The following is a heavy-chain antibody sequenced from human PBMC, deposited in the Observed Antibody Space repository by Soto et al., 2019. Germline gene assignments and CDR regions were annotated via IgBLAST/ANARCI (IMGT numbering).Heavy chain of an antibody. CDR1: GGSISSSNW. CDR2: IYHSGTT. J-gene: IGHJ4*02. CDR3: AVQAAGEFDC. Sequence: PSETLSLTCAVSGGSISSSNWWTWVRQPPGKGLEWIGEIYHSGTTNYNPSLKSRVTISGDRSKNQFSLSLSSVTAADTAVYYCAVQAAGEFDCWGQRTLVTVSS. D-gene: IGHD6-13*01. V-gene: IGHV4-4*02.